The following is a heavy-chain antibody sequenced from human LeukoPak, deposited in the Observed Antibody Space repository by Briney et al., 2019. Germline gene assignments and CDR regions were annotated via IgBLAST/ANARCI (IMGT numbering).Heavy chain of an antibody. CDR3: AKAQSEYCTNGVCPPVYYYYYMDV. Sequence: PGGSLRLSCAASGFTFSNAWMSWVRQAPGKGLEWVSTISGSGGSTYYADSVKGRFTISRDNSKNTLYLQMNSLRAEDTAVYYCAKAQSEYCTNGVCPPVYYYYYMDVWGKGTTVTVSS. CDR1: GFTFSNAW. D-gene: IGHD2-8*01. CDR2: ISGSGGST. V-gene: IGHV3-23*01. J-gene: IGHJ6*03.